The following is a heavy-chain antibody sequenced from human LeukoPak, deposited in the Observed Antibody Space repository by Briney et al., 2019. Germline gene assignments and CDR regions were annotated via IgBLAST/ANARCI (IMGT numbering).Heavy chain of an antibody. Sequence: GGSLRLSCAASGFSLSSYIMNWVRQAPGKGLEWVSFISSSNGNIYYADSVKGRFTISRDNAKNSLYLQVNTLRAEDTAVYYCHSGSYWYYFDYWGQGTLVTVSS. CDR2: ISSSNGNI. CDR1: GFSLSSYI. CDR3: HSGSYWYYFDY. J-gene: IGHJ4*02. D-gene: IGHD1-26*01. V-gene: IGHV3-21*01.